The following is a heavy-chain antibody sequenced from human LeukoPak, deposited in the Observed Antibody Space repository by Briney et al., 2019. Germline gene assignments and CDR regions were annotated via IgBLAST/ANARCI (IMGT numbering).Heavy chain of an antibody. D-gene: IGHD3-22*01. CDR1: GGSINSYY. CDR2: INTSGST. Sequence: SETLSLTCSVSGGSINSYYWSWIRQPAGKGLEWIGRINTSGSTNYNPSLKSRVTMSVDTSRDQFSLKLSSVTAADTAVYYCAGDSYYDSANLFYWGQGALVTVSS. CDR3: AGDSYYDSANLFY. J-gene: IGHJ4*02. V-gene: IGHV4-4*07.